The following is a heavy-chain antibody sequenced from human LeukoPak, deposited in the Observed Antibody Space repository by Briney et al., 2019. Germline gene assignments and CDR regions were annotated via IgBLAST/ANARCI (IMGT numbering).Heavy chain of an antibody. Sequence: GGSLRLSCAASGFTFSSYSMNWVRQAPGKGLEWVSSISSSSSYIYYADSVKGRFTISRDNAKNSLYLQMNSLRAEDTAVYYCAKDLWFGESYYYGMDVWGEGTTVTVSS. CDR2: ISSSSSYI. CDR3: AKDLWFGESYYYGMDV. V-gene: IGHV3-21*01. CDR1: GFTFSSYS. D-gene: IGHD3-10*01. J-gene: IGHJ6*04.